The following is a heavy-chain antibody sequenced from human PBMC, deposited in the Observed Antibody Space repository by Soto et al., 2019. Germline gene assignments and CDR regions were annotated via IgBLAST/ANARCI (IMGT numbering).Heavy chain of an antibody. D-gene: IGHD1-26*01. CDR3: ARRDSGTPLNWFDP. CDR2: IYYSGST. CDR1: GGSISSTSYF. J-gene: IGHJ5*02. Sequence: QLQLQESGPGLVKPSETLSLTCSVSGGSISSTSYFWDWIRQPPGKGLEWIGSIYYSGSTDYNPSLQSRVTMSLDTSKNQFSLTLTSMTAADTAVYYCARRDSGTPLNWFDPWVQGTLVTVSS. V-gene: IGHV4-39*01.